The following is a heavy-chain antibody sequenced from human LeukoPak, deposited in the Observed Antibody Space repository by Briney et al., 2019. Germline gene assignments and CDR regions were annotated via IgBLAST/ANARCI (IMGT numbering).Heavy chain of an antibody. V-gene: IGHV4-34*01. CDR2: INHSGST. J-gene: IGHJ6*02. CDR3: ATPLRSYGMDV. CDR1: GGSFSGYY. Sequence: SETLSLTCAVYGGSFSGYYWSWIRQPPGKGLEWIEEINHSGSTNYNPSLKSRVTISVDTSKNQFSLKLSSVTAADTAVYYCATPLRSYGMDVWGQGTTVTVSS.